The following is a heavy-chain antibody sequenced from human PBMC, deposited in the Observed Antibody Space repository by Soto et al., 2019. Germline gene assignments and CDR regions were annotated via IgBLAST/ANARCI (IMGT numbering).Heavy chain of an antibody. CDR1: GYSFTSYW. CDR2: IDPSDSYT. J-gene: IGHJ4*02. D-gene: IGHD6-13*01. Sequence: EVQLVQSGAEVKKPGEYLRISCKGSGYSFTSYWISWVRQMRGKGLEWMGRIDPSDSYTNYSPSFQGHVTITADKSISTAYLQWSSLKASDTAMYYCARLQAAAGDNDLTFDYWGQGTLVTVSS. V-gene: IGHV5-10-1*01. CDR3: ARLQAAAGDNDLTFDY.